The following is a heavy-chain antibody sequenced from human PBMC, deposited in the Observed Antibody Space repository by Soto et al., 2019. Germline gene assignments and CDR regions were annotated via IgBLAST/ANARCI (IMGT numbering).Heavy chain of an antibody. V-gene: IGHV3-9*01. Sequence: GGSLRLSCAASGFTFDDYAMHWVRQAPGKGLEWVSGISWNSGSIGYADSVKGRFTISRDNAKNSLYLQMNSLRAEDTDLYYCAKDLTSSSWPLYYYYYGMDVWGQGTTVTVSS. CDR3: AKDLTSSSWPLYYYYYGMDV. CDR1: GFTFDDYA. CDR2: ISWNSGSI. J-gene: IGHJ6*02. D-gene: IGHD6-13*01.